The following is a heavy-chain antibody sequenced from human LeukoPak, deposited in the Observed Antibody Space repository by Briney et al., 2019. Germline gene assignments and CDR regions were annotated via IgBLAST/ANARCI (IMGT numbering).Heavy chain of an antibody. CDR3: ARDARHRYCGSTSCYRGWFYP. CDR2: INPNSGGT. D-gene: IGHD2-2*01. CDR1: GNTFTGYY. V-gene: IGHV1-2*02. Sequence: ASVKVSCKASGNTFTGYYMHWVRQAPGQGLEWMGWINPNSGGTNYAQKFQGRVTMTRDTSISTAYMELSRLRSDDTAVYYCARDARHRYCGSTSCYRGWFYPWGQGTLVTVSS. J-gene: IGHJ5*02.